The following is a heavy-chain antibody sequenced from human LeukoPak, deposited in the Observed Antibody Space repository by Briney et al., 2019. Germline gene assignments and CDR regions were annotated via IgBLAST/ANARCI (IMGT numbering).Heavy chain of an antibody. V-gene: IGHV1-18*01. J-gene: IGHJ4*02. CDR2: ISAYNGNT. D-gene: IGHD6-13*01. Sequence: ASVKVSCKASGYTFTSYGISWVRQAPGQGLEWMGWISAYNGNTNYAQKLQGRVTMTTDTSTSTAYMELRSLRSDDTDVYYCARSIAAAGSDPFDYWGQGTLVTVSS. CDR3: ARSIAAAGSDPFDY. CDR1: GYTFTSYG.